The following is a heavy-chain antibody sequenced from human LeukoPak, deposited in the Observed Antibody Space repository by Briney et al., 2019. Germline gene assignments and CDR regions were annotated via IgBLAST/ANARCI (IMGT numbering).Heavy chain of an antibody. D-gene: IGHD6-13*01. CDR3: AGDTPQHLKRFDY. Sequence: ASVKVSCKASGYTLNKFGMSWVRQAPGQGLEWLGWISTYNGNTKLGEKFQGRVTMTTDTSTSTVYMELTSLRTDDTAVYFCAGDTPQHLKRFDYWGQGTLVTVSS. CDR2: ISTYNGNT. V-gene: IGHV1-18*01. J-gene: IGHJ4*02. CDR1: GYTLNKFG.